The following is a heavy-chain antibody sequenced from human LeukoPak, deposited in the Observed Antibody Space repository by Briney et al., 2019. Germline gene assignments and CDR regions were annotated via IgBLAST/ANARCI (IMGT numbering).Heavy chain of an antibody. V-gene: IGHV3-21*01. D-gene: IGHD3-16*02. CDR3: LLQMTYGELSDPDF. CDR2: SGTRSGTK. Sequence: TGGSLRLSCAASGFTLSSLAMHWVRQAPGKGLEWVSSSGTRSGTKYYADSVMGRFTISRDSAMNSVSLQINSLRAEDTAVYYCLLQMTYGELSDPDFRGQGTLVTVSS. CDR1: GFTLSSLA. J-gene: IGHJ4*02.